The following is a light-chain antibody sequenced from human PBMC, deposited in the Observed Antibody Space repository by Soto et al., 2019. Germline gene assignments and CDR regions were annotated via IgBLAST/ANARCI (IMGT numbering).Light chain of an antibody. CDR1: QSVRTW. CDR2: DVS. Sequence: DIQMTQSPSTLSASFGDRVIITCRASQSVRTWLAWYQQKPGKAPKLLIYDVSTLESGVPSRFSGSGSGTDFTLTISRLQPEDFAVYYCQQCGSSSTFGQGTRLEIK. J-gene: IGKJ5*01. V-gene: IGKV1-5*01. CDR3: QQCGSSST.